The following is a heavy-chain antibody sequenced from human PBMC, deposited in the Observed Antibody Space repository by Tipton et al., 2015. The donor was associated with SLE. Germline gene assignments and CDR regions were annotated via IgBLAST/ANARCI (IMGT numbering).Heavy chain of an antibody. CDR1: GFSISTYW. J-gene: IGHJ5*02. CDR2: SNSDGTST. Sequence: SLRLSCAASGFSISTYWMHWVRQGPEKGPVWVSRSNSDGTSTSYADSVKGRFTISRDNAKNTLYLQMNSLRAEDTAVYYCVKSEHTSSRFDLWGQGTLVTVSS. D-gene: IGHD6-13*01. V-gene: IGHV3-74*01. CDR3: VKSEHTSSRFDL.